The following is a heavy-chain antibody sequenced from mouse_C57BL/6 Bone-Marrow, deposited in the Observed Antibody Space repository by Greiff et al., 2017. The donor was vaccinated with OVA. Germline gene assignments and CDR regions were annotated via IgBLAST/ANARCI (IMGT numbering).Heavy chain of an antibody. CDR1: GFSLTSYG. J-gene: IGHJ4*01. Sequence: QVQLQQSGPGLVQPSQSLSITCTVSGFSLTSYGVHWVRQSPGKGLEWLGVIWSGGSTDYTAAFISRLSLSKDNSKSQVFFKMSSLQADDTAIYYSARERGADAMDYWGQGTSVTVSS. V-gene: IGHV2-2*01. CDR3: ARERGADAMDY. CDR2: IWSGGST.